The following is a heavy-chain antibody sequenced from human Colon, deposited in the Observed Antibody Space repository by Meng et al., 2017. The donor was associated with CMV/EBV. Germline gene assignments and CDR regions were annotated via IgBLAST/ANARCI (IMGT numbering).Heavy chain of an antibody. V-gene: IGHV3-53*01. CDR1: GVTFSDSV. CDR3: ARDTVGAGMDV. D-gene: IGHD1-26*01. J-gene: IGHJ6*02. CDR2: IYSGGST. Sequence: GGSLRLSCVVSGVTFSDSVMSWVRQAPGKGLEWVSIIYSGGSTSYADSVKGRFTMSRDSSKNTVDLQMNSLRVEDTAVYYCARDTVGAGMDVWGQGTTVTVSS.